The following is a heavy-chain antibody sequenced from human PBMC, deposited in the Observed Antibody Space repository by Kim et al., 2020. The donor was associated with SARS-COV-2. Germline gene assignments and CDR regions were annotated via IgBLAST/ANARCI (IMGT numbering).Heavy chain of an antibody. CDR2: ISGSGGST. J-gene: IGHJ6*02. V-gene: IGHV3-23*01. CDR1: GFTFSSYA. Sequence: GGSLRLSCAASGFTFSSYAMSWVRQTPGKGLEWVSVISGSGGSTYYADSVKGRFTISRDDSKNTLYLQMNSLRAEDSAVYYCAKATSAYYHTGMDVWGQGPTAT. CDR3: AKATSAYYHTGMDV. D-gene: IGHD3-22*01.